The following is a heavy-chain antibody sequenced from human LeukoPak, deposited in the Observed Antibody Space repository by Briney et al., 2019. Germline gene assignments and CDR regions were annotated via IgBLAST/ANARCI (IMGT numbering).Heavy chain of an antibody. CDR1: GDSINSSRHY. D-gene: IGHD4-17*01. V-gene: IGHV4-39*01. CDR3: ARGRLIILTRMTTVTNLHRRHAEYFQH. CDR2: FYYRGNT. Sequence: PSETLSLTCSVSGDSINSSRHYWDWIRQPPGKGLEWIGNFYYRGNTYYNPSLKSRVTISVDPSKNQFSLKLSSVTAADTAVYYCARGRLIILTRMTTVTNLHRRHAEYFQHWGQGTLVTVSS. J-gene: IGHJ1*01.